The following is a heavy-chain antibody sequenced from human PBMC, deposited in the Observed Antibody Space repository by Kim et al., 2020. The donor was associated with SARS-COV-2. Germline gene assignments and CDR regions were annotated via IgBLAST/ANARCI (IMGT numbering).Heavy chain of an antibody. Sequence: GGSLRLSCAASGFTFSSYAMHWVRQAPGKGLEWVAVISYDGSNKYYADSVKGRFTISRDNSKNTLYLQMNSLRAEDTAVYYCARDTTSRMNIVVVVAATGLFDPWGQGTLVTVSS. D-gene: IGHD2-15*01. V-gene: IGHV3-30*04. CDR1: GFTFSSYA. J-gene: IGHJ5*02. CDR3: ARDTTSRMNIVVVVAATGLFDP. CDR2: ISYDGSNK.